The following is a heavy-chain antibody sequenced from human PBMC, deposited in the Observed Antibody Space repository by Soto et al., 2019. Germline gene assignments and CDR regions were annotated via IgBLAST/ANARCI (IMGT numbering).Heavy chain of an antibody. CDR3: ARGPYYDLIWNYYYMDV. D-gene: IGHD3-16*01. CDR2: IYYSGST. J-gene: IGHJ6*03. CDR1: GGSISGHY. V-gene: IGHV4-59*08. Sequence: QVQLQESGPGLVKPSVTLSLSCNVSGGSISGHYWSGVRQTPGKGLEWIGYIYYSGSTNYNPSLKSRVTISVDTSKNHFSLRLTSVTAADTAVYYCARGPYYDLIWNYYYMDVWGKGTTVTVSS.